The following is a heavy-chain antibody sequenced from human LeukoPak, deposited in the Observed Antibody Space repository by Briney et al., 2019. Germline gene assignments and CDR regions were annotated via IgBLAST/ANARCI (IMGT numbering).Heavy chain of an antibody. V-gene: IGHV1-24*01. CDR1: GYTLTELS. Sequence: ASVKVSCKVSGYTLTELSMHWVRQAPGKGLEWVGGFDPEDGETIYAQKFQGRVTMTEDTSTDTAYMELSSLRSEDTAVYYCATTGYCSGGSCRLYWFDPWGQGTLVTVSS. CDR3: ATTGYCSGGSCRLYWFDP. J-gene: IGHJ5*02. D-gene: IGHD2-15*01. CDR2: FDPEDGET.